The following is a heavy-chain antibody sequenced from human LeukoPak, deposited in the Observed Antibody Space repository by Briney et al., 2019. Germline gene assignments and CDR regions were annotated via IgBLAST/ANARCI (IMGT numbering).Heavy chain of an antibody. D-gene: IGHD3-22*01. CDR2: IIPIFGTA. V-gene: IGHV1-69*13. CDR1: GGTFSSYA. J-gene: IGHJ3*02. Sequence: SVKVSCKASGGTFSSYAISWVRQAPGQGLEWMGGIIPIFGTANYAQKFQGRVTITADESTSTAYMELSSLRSEDTAVYYCAKDEKGYYHDTSGYPDAFDIWGQGTMVTVSS. CDR3: AKDEKGYYHDTSGYPDAFDI.